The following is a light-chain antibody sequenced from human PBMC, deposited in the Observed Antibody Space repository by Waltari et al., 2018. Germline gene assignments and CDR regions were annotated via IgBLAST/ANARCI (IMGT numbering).Light chain of an antibody. CDR1: SGHSSTI. CDR3: QTGGHGTWV. V-gene: IGLV4-69*01. Sequence: QLVLTQSPSASASLGASVKPTCTLSSGHSSTIIAWHPQQPEKGPRYLMKVNSDGSHSKGDEIPDRFSGSSSGAERYLTISSLQSEDEADYYCQTGGHGTWVFGGGTKLTVL. J-gene: IGLJ3*02. CDR2: VNSDGSH.